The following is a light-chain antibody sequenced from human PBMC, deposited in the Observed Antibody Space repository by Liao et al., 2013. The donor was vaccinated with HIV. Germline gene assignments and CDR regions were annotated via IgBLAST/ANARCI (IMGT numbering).Light chain of an antibody. V-gene: IGLV3-21*04. CDR1: NIGSKS. J-gene: IGLJ3*02. CDR2: YDN. CDR3: QLWDSRIDCPV. Sequence: SYVVTQPPSVSVAPGKTASISCGGNNIGSKSVHWYQQRPGQAPRLVIYYDNDRPSGIPARFSGSNSGNTATLTINRVEAGDEADYYCQLWDSRIDCPVIGGGTKLTVV.